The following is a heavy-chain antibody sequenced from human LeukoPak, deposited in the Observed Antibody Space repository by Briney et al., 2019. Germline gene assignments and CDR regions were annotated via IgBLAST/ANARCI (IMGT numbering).Heavy chain of an antibody. J-gene: IGHJ4*02. D-gene: IGHD6-13*01. CDR3: ARTSSSWYNY. CDR2: IYPSDSDT. V-gene: IGHV5-51*01. Sequence: GESLKISCKGSGYSFTSYWIGWVRQKPGKGLEWMGIIYPSDSDTRYSPSFQGQVTISVDKSISTAYLQWSSLKASDTAMYSCARTSSSWYNYWGQGTLVTVSS. CDR1: GYSFTSYW.